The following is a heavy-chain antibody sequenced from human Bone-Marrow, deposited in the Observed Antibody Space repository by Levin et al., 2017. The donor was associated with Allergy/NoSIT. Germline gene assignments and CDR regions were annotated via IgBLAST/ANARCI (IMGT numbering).Heavy chain of an antibody. CDR2: ISWNSDTV. V-gene: IGHV3-9*01. J-gene: IGHJ4*02. CDR1: GFNFDDYA. D-gene: IGHD5-18*01. CDR3: AKAAPGEAMGSLGS. Sequence: LSLTCAVSGFNFDDYAMHWVRQAPGRGLEWISAISWNSDTVGYADSVKGRFTISRDNAKNSLYLQMNNLRPEDTALYYCAKAAPGEAMGSLGSWGQGTLVTVSS.